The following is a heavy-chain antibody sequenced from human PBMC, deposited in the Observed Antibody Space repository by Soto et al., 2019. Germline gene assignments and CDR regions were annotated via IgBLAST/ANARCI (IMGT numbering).Heavy chain of an antibody. CDR1: GFSFSSYD. CDR2: IWYEGSNI. Sequence: QVQLVESGGGVVQPGRSLRLSCAASGFSFSSYDMHWVRQAPGKGVEWVEVIWYEGSNIKYADSVKGRFTISRDNSKNTLYLQMSSLRVEDTAVYYCARVGGRYYVDYWGQGTLVTVSS. V-gene: IGHV3-33*01. CDR3: ARVGGRYYVDY. D-gene: IGHD3-10*01. J-gene: IGHJ4*02.